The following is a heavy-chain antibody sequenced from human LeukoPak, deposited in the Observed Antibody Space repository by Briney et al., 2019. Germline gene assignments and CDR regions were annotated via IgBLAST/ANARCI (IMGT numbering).Heavy chain of an antibody. CDR3: ARDSSSSPNWFDP. V-gene: IGHV3-21*01. J-gene: IGHJ5*02. Sequence: GGSLRLSCAASGFTFSSYSMKWVRQAPGKGLEWVSSISSSSSYIYYADSVKGRFTISRDNAKNSLYLQMNSLRAEDTAVYYCARDSSSSPNWFDPWGQGTLVTVSS. D-gene: IGHD6-13*01. CDR2: ISSSSSYI. CDR1: GFTFSSYS.